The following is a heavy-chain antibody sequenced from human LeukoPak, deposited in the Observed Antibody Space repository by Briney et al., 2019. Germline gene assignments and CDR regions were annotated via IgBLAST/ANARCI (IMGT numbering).Heavy chain of an antibody. CDR3: ARVRNEYYDFWSGGRNFDY. D-gene: IGHD3-3*01. CDR2: IYYSGTT. CDR1: GGSINSYY. J-gene: IGHJ4*02. Sequence: SETLSLTCTVSGGSINSYYWSWIRQPPGKGLEWIGYIYYSGTTNYNPSLKSRVTISVDTSKNQFSLKLSSVTAADTAVYYCARVRNEYYDFWSGGRNFDYWGQGTLVTVSS. V-gene: IGHV4-59*12.